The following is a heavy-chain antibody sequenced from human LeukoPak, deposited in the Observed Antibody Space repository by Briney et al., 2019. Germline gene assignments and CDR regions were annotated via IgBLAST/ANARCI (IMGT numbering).Heavy chain of an antibody. Sequence: GGSLRLSCAASGFTFSSYGMHWVRQAPGKGLEWVAVISYDGSNKYYADSVKGRFTISRDNSKNTLYLQMNSLRAEDTAVYYCAKDSRMDVWGQRTTVTVSS. J-gene: IGHJ6*02. CDR3: AKDSRMDV. V-gene: IGHV3-30*18. CDR1: GFTFSSYG. CDR2: ISYDGSNK.